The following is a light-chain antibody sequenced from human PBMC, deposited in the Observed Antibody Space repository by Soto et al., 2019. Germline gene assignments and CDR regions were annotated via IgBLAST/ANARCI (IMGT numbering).Light chain of an antibody. CDR1: SSDVGGYNY. V-gene: IGLV2-8*01. Sequence: QSALTQPPSASGSPGQSVTISCTGTSSDVGGYNYVSWYQQHPGKAPKLMIYEVSKRPSGVPDRFSGSKSGNTASLTVSGLQAEDEADYYCSSYTSVTTFVVFGTGTKLTVL. J-gene: IGLJ1*01. CDR3: SSYTSVTTFVV. CDR2: EVS.